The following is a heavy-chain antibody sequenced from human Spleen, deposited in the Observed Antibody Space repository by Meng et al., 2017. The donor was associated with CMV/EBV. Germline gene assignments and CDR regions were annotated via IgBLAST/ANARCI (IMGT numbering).Heavy chain of an antibody. CDR1: NASISGVNW. Sequence: CAVSNASISGVNWWSWFRQPPGKGLEWIGEVFHAGSTSYNPSLKSRVTISVDTSKNQFSLKLSSVTAADTAVYYCARGGEVVTVPLDYWGQGTLVTVSS. V-gene: IGHV4-4*02. D-gene: IGHD4-23*01. CDR2: VFHAGST. CDR3: ARGGEVVTVPLDY. J-gene: IGHJ4*02.